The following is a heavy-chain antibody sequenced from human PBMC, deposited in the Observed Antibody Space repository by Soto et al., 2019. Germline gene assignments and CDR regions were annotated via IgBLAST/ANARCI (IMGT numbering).Heavy chain of an antibody. CDR1: GGSISSSSYY. CDR2: IYYSGST. CDR3: ASETWNAGSGYFDY. J-gene: IGHJ4*02. V-gene: IGHV4-30-4*08. D-gene: IGHD1-1*01. Sequence: SETLSLTCTVSGGSISSSSYYWGWIRQPPGKGLEWIGYIYYSGSTYYNPSLKSRVTISVDTSKNQFSLKLSSVTAADTAVYYCASETWNAGSGYFDYWGQGTLVTVSS.